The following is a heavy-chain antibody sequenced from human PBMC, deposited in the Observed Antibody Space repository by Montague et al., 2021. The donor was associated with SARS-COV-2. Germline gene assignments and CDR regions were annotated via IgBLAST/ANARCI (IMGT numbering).Heavy chain of an antibody. D-gene: IGHD3-3*01. CDR3: AKVKHVRYDFWSGYRGGYFDY. J-gene: IGHJ4*02. CDR1: GFTFSSYA. V-gene: IGHV3-23*03. Sequence: SRRLSCAASGFTFSSYAMSWVRQAPGKGLEWVSVIYSGGSSTYYADSVKGRFTISRDNSKNTLYLQMNSLRAEDTAVYYCAKVKHVRYDFWSGYRGGYFDYWGQGTLVTVSS. CDR2: IYSGGSST.